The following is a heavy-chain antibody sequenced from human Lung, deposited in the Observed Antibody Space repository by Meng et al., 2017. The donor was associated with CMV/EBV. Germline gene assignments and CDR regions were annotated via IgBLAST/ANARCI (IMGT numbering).Heavy chain of an antibody. CDR3: ARMVTGGYYFDY. Sequence: LXCTVSGDSVGSGAYYWSWIRQPPGKGLEWIGYTYSTRGIFYNLYLKSRLIISLDTSKNQFSLQLKSVTAADAAVYYCARMVTGGYYFDYWGQGLLVTVSS. D-gene: IGHD2-21*02. J-gene: IGHJ4*01. CDR1: GDSVGSGAYY. V-gene: IGHV4-30-4*01. CDR2: TYSTRGI.